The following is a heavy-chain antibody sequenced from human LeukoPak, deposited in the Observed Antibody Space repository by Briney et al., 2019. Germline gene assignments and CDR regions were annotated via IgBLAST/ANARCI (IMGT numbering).Heavy chain of an antibody. Sequence: SETLSLTCSVSGYSISSDYYWSWIRQPPGKGLEWIGYIYHSGSTYYNPSLKSRVTISVDRSKNQFSLKLSSVTAADTAVYYGARDGGDYYDSSGYYDVFDIWGKGTMVPVS. CDR2: IYHSGST. J-gene: IGHJ3*02. D-gene: IGHD3-22*01. V-gene: IGHV4-38-2*02. CDR3: ARDGGDYYDSSGYYDVFDI. CDR1: GYSISSDYY.